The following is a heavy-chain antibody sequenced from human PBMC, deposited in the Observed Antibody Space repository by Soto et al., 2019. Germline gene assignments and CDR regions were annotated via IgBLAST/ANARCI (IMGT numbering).Heavy chain of an antibody. V-gene: IGHV4-38-2*01. CDR2: IYQSGST. CDR3: ARGGREMAGDDAFDI. Sequence: PSETLSLTCAFSGYSISSSYYWGWIRQPPGKGLEWIGSIYQSGSTYYNPSLKSRVTISVDTSKNQFSLKLSSVTAADTAVYYCARGGREMAGDDAFDIWGQGTMV. J-gene: IGHJ3*02. CDR1: GYSISSSYY. D-gene: IGHD6-19*01.